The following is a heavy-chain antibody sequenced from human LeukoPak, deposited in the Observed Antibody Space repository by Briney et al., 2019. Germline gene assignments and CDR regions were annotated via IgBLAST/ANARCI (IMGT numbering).Heavy chain of an antibody. CDR1: GFTFSNYV. D-gene: IGHD2-15*01. Sequence: GGSLRLSCVASGFTFSNYVMSWVRQAPGRGLEWLSAISGSGTSTYNADSVKGRFTISRDNSKNTLHLQINSLRAEDTAVYYCARQLGYCSDGSCYFDFWGQGTLVTVSS. CDR3: ARQLGYCSDGSCYFDF. J-gene: IGHJ4*02. CDR2: ISGSGTST. V-gene: IGHV3-23*01.